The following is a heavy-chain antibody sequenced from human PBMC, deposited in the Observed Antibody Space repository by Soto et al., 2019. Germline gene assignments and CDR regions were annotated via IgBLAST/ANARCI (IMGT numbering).Heavy chain of an antibody. Sequence: SETLSLTCAVYGGSFSGYYWTWIRQPPGTGLEWIGEINHSGSTNYNPSLKSRVTISVDTSKNQFPLKLSSVTAADTAVYYCARHNYDSSGTAVDVWGQGTTVTVSS. CDR3: ARHNYDSSGTAVDV. V-gene: IGHV4-34*01. J-gene: IGHJ6*02. CDR2: INHSGST. CDR1: GGSFSGYY. D-gene: IGHD3-22*01.